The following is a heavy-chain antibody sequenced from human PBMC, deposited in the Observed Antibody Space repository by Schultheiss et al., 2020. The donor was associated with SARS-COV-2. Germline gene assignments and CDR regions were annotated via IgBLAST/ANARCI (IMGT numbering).Heavy chain of an antibody. V-gene: IGHV3-53*01. CDR3: ARTSRGSSSETFDY. J-gene: IGHJ4*02. CDR2: IYSGGST. CDR1: GFTVSSNY. D-gene: IGHD6-6*01. Sequence: GGSLRLSCAASGFTVSSNYMSWVRQAPGKGLEWVSVIYSGGSTYYADSVKGRFTISRDNSKNTLYLQMNSLRAEDTAVYYCARTSRGSSSETFDYWGQGTLVTVSS.